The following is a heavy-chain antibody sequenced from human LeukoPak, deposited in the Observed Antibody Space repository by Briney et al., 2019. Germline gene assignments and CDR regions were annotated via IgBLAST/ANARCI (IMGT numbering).Heavy chain of an antibody. V-gene: IGHV3-30-3*01. CDR2: ISYDGSNK. CDR1: GFXFSSHA. CDR3: ARSDRGVAFDI. Sequence: PGGSLRLSCAASGFXFSSHAIHWVRQAPGKGLEWVAVISYDGSNKYYADSVKGRFTISRDNSKNTLYLQMNSLRAEDTAVYYCARSDRGVAFDIWGQGTMVTVSS. J-gene: IGHJ3*02. D-gene: IGHD2-8*01.